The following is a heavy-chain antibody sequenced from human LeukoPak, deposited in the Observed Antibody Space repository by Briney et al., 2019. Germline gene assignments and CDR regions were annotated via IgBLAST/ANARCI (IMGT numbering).Heavy chain of an antibody. CDR2: ISGSGGST. CDR3: AKDPHGYSSRDY. CDR1: GFTFSSYA. J-gene: IGHJ4*02. Sequence: GGTLRLSCAASGFTFSSYAMSWVRQAPGKGLEWVSAISGSGGSTYYADSVKGRFTISRDNSKNTLYLQMNSLRAEDTAVYYCAKDPHGYSSRDYWGQGTLVTVSS. V-gene: IGHV3-23*01. D-gene: IGHD6-13*01.